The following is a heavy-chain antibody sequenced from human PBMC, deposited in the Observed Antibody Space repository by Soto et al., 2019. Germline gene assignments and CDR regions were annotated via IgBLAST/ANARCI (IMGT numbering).Heavy chain of an antibody. CDR2: VYYSGST. Sequence: SETLSLTCTVSGGSISNYYWSWIRQPPGKGLEWVGYVYYSGSTNYNPSLKSRVTISVDTSKNQFSLRLSSVTAADTAVYYCARSSRGFGAGFDFWGQGTLVT. D-gene: IGHD3-10*01. J-gene: IGHJ4*02. V-gene: IGHV4-59*01. CDR3: ARSSRGFGAGFDF. CDR1: GGSISNYY.